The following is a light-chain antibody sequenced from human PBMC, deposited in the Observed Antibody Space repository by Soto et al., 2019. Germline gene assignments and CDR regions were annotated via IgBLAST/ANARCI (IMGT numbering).Light chain of an antibody. J-gene: IGKJ2*01. CDR2: GAS. CDR1: QSVSSSY. CDR3: QQYGSSPHMYT. Sequence: EIVLTQSPGTLSLSPGERATLSCRASQSVSSSYLAWYQQKPGQAPRLLIYGASSRATGIPDRFSGSGSGTDFTLTISRLEPEDFAVYYCQQYGSSPHMYTFVQGTKLEIK. V-gene: IGKV3-20*01.